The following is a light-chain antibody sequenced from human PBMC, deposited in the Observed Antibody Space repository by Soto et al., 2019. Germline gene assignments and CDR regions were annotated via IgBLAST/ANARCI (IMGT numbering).Light chain of an antibody. CDR1: QNIISW. CDR3: QQAYGFPVT. V-gene: IGKV1-12*01. CDR2: AAS. J-gene: IGKJ5*01. Sequence: DIQMTLSPSTVSASVGDRVTITCRASQNIISWLAWYQQQPGRAPKLLIYAASILQSGVPSRFSDSGSGTDFTLTINSLQPEDFATYYCQQAYGFPVTFGQGTRLEIK.